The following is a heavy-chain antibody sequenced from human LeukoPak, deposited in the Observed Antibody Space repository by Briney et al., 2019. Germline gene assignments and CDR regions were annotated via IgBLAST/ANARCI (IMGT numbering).Heavy chain of an antibody. CDR2: IYNSGIT. V-gene: IGHV4-59*01. D-gene: IGHD2-2*01. CDR1: VGSLNDDY. Sequence: SESLSLTCPVAVGSLNDDYWGWIRQSPEKGLEWVGYIYNSGITNYNPSLKSRVTISVDRAKNQFSLKVRSVTAADTAVYYCARTRCTSATCFFIDYWGQGALVAVSS. CDR3: ARTRCTSATCFFIDY. J-gene: IGHJ4*02.